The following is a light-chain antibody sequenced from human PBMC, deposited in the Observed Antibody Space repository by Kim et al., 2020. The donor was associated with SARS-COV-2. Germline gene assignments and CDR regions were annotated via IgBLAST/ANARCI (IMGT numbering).Light chain of an antibody. V-gene: IGLV1-44*01. Sequence: QSVLTQPPSASGTPGQRVAISCSGSSSNIGSNTVNWYQQLPGTAHKLLISRNNQRPSGVPDRFSASKSGTSASLAISDLQSEDEADYYCAAWEDTLVGRVFGGGTKVTVL. J-gene: IGLJ3*02. CDR2: RNN. CDR1: SSNIGSNT. CDR3: AAWEDTLVGRV.